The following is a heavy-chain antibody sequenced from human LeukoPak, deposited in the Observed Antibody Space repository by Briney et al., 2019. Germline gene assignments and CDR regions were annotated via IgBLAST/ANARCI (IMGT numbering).Heavy chain of an antibody. V-gene: IGHV3-21*01. Sequence: GGSLRLSCAASGFTFSSYSMNWVRQAPGKGLQWVSSIGTSNNYIYYTDSVKGRFTISRDNAKNSLYLQMNSLRAEDTAVYFCARDPYSGNYGAYYYYYMDVWGKGTTVTISS. CDR2: IGTSNNYI. D-gene: IGHD1-26*01. CDR3: ARDPYSGNYGAYYYYYMDV. J-gene: IGHJ6*03. CDR1: GFTFSSYS.